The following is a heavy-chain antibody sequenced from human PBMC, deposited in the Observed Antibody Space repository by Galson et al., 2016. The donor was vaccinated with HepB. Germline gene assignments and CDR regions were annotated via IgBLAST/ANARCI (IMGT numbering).Heavy chain of an antibody. CDR2: ISSDGST. CDR3: ANNWNLDN. V-gene: IGHV3-30-3*01. J-gene: IGHJ4*02. CDR1: GFTFSNHS. Sequence: SLRLSCAASGFTFSNHSMHWVRQAPGKGLEWLALISSDGSTYYADSVKGRFTVSRDNSKTTPYLQMNSLRAEDTAVYYCANNWNLDNWGQGTLVTVSS. D-gene: IGHD1-20*01.